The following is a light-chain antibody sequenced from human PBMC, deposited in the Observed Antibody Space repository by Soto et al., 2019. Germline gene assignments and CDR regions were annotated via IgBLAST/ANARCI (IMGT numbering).Light chain of an antibody. Sequence: DIQMTQSLSTLSASVGDRVTITCRASQSISSWLAWSQQKPGKAPKLLIYKVSSLESGVPSRFSGSRSGTEFTITISRLQPADLATYYCQQYNSYSRWTCGQGAKVEIK. V-gene: IGKV1-5*03. CDR2: KVS. CDR1: QSISSW. CDR3: QQYNSYSRWT. J-gene: IGKJ1*01.